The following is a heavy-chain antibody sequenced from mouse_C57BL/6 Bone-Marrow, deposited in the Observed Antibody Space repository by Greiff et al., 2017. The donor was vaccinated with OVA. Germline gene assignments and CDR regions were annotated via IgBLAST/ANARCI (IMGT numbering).Heavy chain of an antibody. CDR1: GFSLTSYG. D-gene: IGHD2-2*01. Sequence: VQLKESGPGLVAPSQSLSITCTVSGFSLTSYGVHWVRQPPGKGLEWLVVIWSDGSTTYNSALKSRLSISKDNSKSQVFLKMNSLQTDDAAMYYCARHKRLGGYFDVWGTGTTVTVSS. CDR3: ARHKRLGGYFDV. V-gene: IGHV2-6-1*01. CDR2: IWSDGST. J-gene: IGHJ1*03.